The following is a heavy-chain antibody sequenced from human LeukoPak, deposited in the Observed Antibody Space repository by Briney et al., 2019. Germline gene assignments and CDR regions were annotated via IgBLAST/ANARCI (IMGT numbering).Heavy chain of an antibody. CDR3: ARNPYYYDSSGRYWYFDL. CDR1: GGSISSHY. CDR2: IYYSGST. J-gene: IGHJ2*01. D-gene: IGHD3-22*01. Sequence: SETLSLTCTVSGGSISSHYWSWIRQPPGKGLEWIGYIYYSGSTKFNPSHKSRVTISVDTSKNQFSLKLSSVTAVDTAVYYCARNPYYYDSSGRYWYFDLWGRGTLVTVSS. V-gene: IGHV4-59*11.